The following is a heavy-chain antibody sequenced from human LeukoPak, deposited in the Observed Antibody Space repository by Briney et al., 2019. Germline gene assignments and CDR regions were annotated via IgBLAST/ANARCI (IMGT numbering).Heavy chain of an antibody. Sequence: SETLSLTCTVSGGSISSSSYYWGWIRQPPGKGLEWIGSIYYSGSTYYNPSLKSRVTISVDTSKNQFSLKLSSVTAADTAVYYCARSLYYYDSSGDNDAFDIWGQGTMVTVSS. CDR1: GGSISSSSYY. CDR2: IYYSGST. CDR3: ARSLYYYDSSGDNDAFDI. V-gene: IGHV4-39*01. D-gene: IGHD3-22*01. J-gene: IGHJ3*02.